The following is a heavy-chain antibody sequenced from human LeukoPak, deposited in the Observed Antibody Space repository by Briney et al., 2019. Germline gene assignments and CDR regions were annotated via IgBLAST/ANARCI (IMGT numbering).Heavy chain of an antibody. V-gene: IGHV4-59*01. J-gene: IGHJ3*02. Sequence: SETLSLTCTVSGGSISSYYWSWIRQPPGKGLEWIGYIYYSGSTNYNPSLKSRVTISVDTSKNQFSLKLSSVTAADTAVYYCARGVRGVDDAFDIWGQGTMVTVSS. CDR2: IYYSGST. CDR3: ARGVRGVDDAFDI. D-gene: IGHD3-10*01. CDR1: GGSISSYY.